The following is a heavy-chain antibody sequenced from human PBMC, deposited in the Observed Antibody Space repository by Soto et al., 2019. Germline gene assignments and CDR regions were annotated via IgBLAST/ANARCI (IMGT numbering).Heavy chain of an antibody. CDR1: GFTFSSYA. CDR3: AKDQGGSYAGGGAFDI. J-gene: IGHJ3*02. Sequence: GESLKISCAASGFTFSSYAMSWVRQAPGKGLEWVSAISGSGGSTYYADSVKGRFTISRDNSKNTLYLQMNSLRAEDTAVYYCAKDQGGSYAGGGAFDIWGQGTMVTVSS. D-gene: IGHD1-26*01. CDR2: ISGSGGST. V-gene: IGHV3-23*01.